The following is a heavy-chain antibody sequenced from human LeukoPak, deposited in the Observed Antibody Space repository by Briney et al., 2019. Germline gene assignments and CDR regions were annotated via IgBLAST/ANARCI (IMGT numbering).Heavy chain of an antibody. CDR2: ISSSSDYI. CDR1: EFTFSSYN. CDR3: VRDFRFLEDY. D-gene: IGHD3-3*01. J-gene: IGHJ4*02. Sequence: PGGSLRLSCAASEFTFSSYNMKWVRQAPRRGLEWVSSISSSSDYIYYADSVKGRFTISRDNANNSLYLQMNSLRAEDTAVYYCVRDFRFLEDYWGQGTLVTVSS. V-gene: IGHV3-21*01.